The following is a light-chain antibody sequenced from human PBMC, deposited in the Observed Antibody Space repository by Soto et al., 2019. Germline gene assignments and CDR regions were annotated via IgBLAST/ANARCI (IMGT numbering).Light chain of an antibody. J-gene: IGLJ1*01. Sequence: QSALTQPRSVSGSPGQSVTISCTGTSSDVGGYNYVSWYQQHPGKAPKLMIYDVSKRPSGVPDRFSGSKSGHTASLTIFGLQAEDEADYYCCSYAGSYTYVFGTGNKVTVL. CDR1: SSDVGGYNY. V-gene: IGLV2-11*01. CDR3: CSYAGSYTYV. CDR2: DVS.